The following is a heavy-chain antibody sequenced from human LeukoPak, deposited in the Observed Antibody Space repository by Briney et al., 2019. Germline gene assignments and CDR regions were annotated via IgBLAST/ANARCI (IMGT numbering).Heavy chain of an antibody. D-gene: IGHD3-22*01. Sequence: SETLSLTCTVSGGSISSSSYYWGWIRQPPGKGLEWIGYIYYSGSTNYNPSLKSRVTISVDTSKNQFSLKLSSVTAADTAVYYCARDTPGGFYDSGGYYHSYYYMDVWGKGTTVIVSS. CDR1: GGSISSSSYY. CDR3: ARDTPGGFYDSGGYYHSYYYMDV. J-gene: IGHJ6*03. CDR2: IYYSGST. V-gene: IGHV4-61*01.